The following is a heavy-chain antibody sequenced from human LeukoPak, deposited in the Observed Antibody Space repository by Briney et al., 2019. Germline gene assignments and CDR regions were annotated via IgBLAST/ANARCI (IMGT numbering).Heavy chain of an antibody. D-gene: IGHD3-22*01. CDR3: ARDRKTYYYDSSGYYYYGMDV. V-gene: IGHV4-59*01. CDR2: IYYSGST. CDR1: GGSISSYY. J-gene: IGHJ6*02. Sequence: SETLSLTCTVSGGSISSYYWSWIRQPPGKGLEWIGYIYYSGSTNYNPSPKSRVTISVDTSKNQFSLKLSSVTAADTAVYYCARDRKTYYYDSSGYYYYGMDVWGQGTTVTVSS.